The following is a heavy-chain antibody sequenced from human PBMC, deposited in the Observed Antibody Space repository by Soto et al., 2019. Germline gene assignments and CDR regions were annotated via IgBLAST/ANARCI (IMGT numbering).Heavy chain of an antibody. J-gene: IGHJ5*02. D-gene: IGHD2-15*01. CDR2: INPSGAST. CDR1: GYTFTSYG. V-gene: IGHV1-46*01. CDR3: ARDRGIFSTWFAP. Sequence: ASVKVSSKASGYTFTSYGISWVRQAPGQGLEWMGIINPSGASTSYAQKFQGRVTMARDTSTSTVYMELSRLRFDDTAVYYCARDRGIFSTWFAPRGQGPRFPVSS.